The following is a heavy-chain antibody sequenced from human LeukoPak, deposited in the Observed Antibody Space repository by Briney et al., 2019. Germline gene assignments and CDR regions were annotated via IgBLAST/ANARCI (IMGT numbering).Heavy chain of an antibody. CDR3: ARIGMATISYFDY. Sequence: PAGSLRLSCTASGFTFSSHWMSWVRQAPGKGLEWVANIKLDGSEKYYVDSVKGRFTISRDNGKNSLYLQMNSLRAEDTAVYFCARIGMATISYFDYWGQGTLVTVSS. CDR2: IKLDGSEK. D-gene: IGHD5-24*01. CDR1: GFTFSSHW. J-gene: IGHJ4*02. V-gene: IGHV3-7*01.